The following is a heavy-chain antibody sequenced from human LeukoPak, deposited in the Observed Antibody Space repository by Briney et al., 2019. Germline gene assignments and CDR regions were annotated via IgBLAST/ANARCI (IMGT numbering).Heavy chain of an antibody. CDR2: ISGSGGST. CDR3: AKGGESYYDFWSGYSPGDWFDP. D-gene: IGHD3-3*01. J-gene: IGHJ5*02. V-gene: IGHV3-23*01. Sequence: PGGSLRLSCAASGFTFSSYAMSWVRQAPGKGLEWVSAISGSGGSTYCADSVKGRFTISRDNSKNTLYLQMNSLRAEDTAVYYCAKGGESYYDFWSGYSPGDWFDPWGQGTLVTVSS. CDR1: GFTFSSYA.